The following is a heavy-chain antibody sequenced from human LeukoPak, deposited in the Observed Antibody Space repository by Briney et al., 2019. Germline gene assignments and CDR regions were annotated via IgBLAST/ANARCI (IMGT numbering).Heavy chain of an antibody. J-gene: IGHJ5*02. Sequence: GASVKVSCKASGYTFTAYYFHWVRQPPGQGLEYMGWINPNSGGTNYAQKFQGRVTMTRDTSISTAYMELSRLRSDGAAVYYCARGNEGYCSGGSCYVGAWFDPWGQGTRVTVSS. CDR3: ARGNEGYCSGGSCYVGAWFDP. D-gene: IGHD2-15*01. CDR2: INPNSGGT. CDR1: GYTFTAYY. V-gene: IGHV1-2*02.